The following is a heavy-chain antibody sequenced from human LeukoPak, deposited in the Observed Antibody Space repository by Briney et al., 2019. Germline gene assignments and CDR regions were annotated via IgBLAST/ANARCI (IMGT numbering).Heavy chain of an antibody. J-gene: IGHJ4*02. CDR3: GRALELWFGELLYLGY. CDR1: GYTFTICY. Sequence: ASVKLSFKASGYTFTICYMHWVRHAPGQGLGWMGWMNPNSGGTNYAQKFQGRVTMTWDTSISTAYMELSRLRSDDTAVYYCGRALELWFGELLYLGYWGQGTLVTVSS. D-gene: IGHD3-10*01. V-gene: IGHV1-2*02. CDR2: MNPNSGGT.